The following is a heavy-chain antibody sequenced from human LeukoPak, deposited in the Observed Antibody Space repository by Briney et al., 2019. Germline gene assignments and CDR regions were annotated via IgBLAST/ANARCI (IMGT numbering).Heavy chain of an antibody. CDR3: AKDGCSGGSCSSRYYYYYYGMDV. CDR2: ISYDEINK. Sequence: GGSLRLSCAASGFTFISYGMHWVRQAPGKGLEWVAVISYDEINKDYADSVKGRFTISRDNSKNTLYLQMGSLRAEDTAVYYCAKDGCSGGSCSSRYYYYYYGMDVWGQGPRSPSP. CDR1: GFTFISYG. D-gene: IGHD2-15*01. J-gene: IGHJ6*02. V-gene: IGHV3-30*18.